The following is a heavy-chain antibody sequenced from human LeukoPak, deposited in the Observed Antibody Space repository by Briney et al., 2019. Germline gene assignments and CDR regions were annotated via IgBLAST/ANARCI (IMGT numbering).Heavy chain of an antibody. CDR3: ARANIDDYGDYGMDV. Sequence: ASVKVSCEASGDTFTSYDINWVRQATGQGLEWMGWMNPNSGNTGYAQKFQGRVTMTRNTSISTAYMELSSLRSEDTAVYYCARANIDDYGDYGMDVWGQGTTVTVSS. D-gene: IGHD4-17*01. J-gene: IGHJ6*02. V-gene: IGHV1-8*01. CDR2: MNPNSGNT. CDR1: GDTFTSYD.